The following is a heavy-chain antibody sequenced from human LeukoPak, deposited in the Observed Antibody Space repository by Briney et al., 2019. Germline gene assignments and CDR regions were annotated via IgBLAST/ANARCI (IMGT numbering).Heavy chain of an antibody. Sequence: PSETLSLTCTVSGGSISGGGYDWSWIRQHPGKGLEWIGYIYYSGSTYYNPSLKSRVTISVDTSKNQFSLKLSSVTAADTAVYYCAGYSYGYAYDYWGQGTLVTVS. J-gene: IGHJ4*02. CDR2: IYYSGST. CDR1: GGSISGGGYD. D-gene: IGHD5-18*01. CDR3: AGYSYGYAYDY. V-gene: IGHV4-31*03.